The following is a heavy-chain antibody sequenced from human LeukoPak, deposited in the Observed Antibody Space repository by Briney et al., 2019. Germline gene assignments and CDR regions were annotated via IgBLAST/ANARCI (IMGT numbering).Heavy chain of an antibody. Sequence: ASVKVSCKASGYTFTSYYMHWVRQAPGQGLEWMGIINPSGGSTSYAQKFQGRVTMTRDTSTSTVYMELSSLRSEDTAVYYCARDFREWYDSSGYGAEYFQHWGQGTLVTVSS. CDR3: ARDFREWYDSSGYGAEYFQH. CDR1: GYTFTSYY. CDR2: INPSGGST. J-gene: IGHJ1*01. V-gene: IGHV1-46*01. D-gene: IGHD3-22*01.